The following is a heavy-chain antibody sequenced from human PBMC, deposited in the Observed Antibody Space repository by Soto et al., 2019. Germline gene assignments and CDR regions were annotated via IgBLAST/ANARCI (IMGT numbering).Heavy chain of an antibody. D-gene: IGHD3-22*01. CDR2: ISRYGDIT. CDR1: GFTFNTYA. Sequence: EVQLLESGGDLIQPGGSLSPSCAAPGFTFNTYAMTWVRQAPGKGLEWVSAISRYGDITYYADSVEGRFTISRDNSKNTLYLQMNSLRAEDTAVYYCAKDRYLDHDSRGYLFDNWGQGTLVTVSS. J-gene: IGHJ4*02. V-gene: IGHV3-23*01. CDR3: AKDRYLDHDSRGYLFDN.